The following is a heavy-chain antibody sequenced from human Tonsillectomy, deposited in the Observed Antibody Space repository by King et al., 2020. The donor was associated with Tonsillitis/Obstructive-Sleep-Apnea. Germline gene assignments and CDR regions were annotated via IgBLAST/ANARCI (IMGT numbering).Heavy chain of an antibody. V-gene: IGHV2-5*02. CDR1: GFSLSTSGVG. CDR2: IYWDDDK. D-gene: IGHD2-2*01. Sequence: TLKESGPTVVKPTQTLTLTCTFSGFSLSTSGVGVGWIRQPPGKALEWLALIYWDDDKRYSPSLKSRLTITKDTSKNQVVLTMTNMDPVDTATYYCAHSPEYCSSTNCYPPRHFHPWGQGTLVTVSS. CDR3: AHSPEYCSSTNCYPPRHFHP. J-gene: IGHJ1*01.